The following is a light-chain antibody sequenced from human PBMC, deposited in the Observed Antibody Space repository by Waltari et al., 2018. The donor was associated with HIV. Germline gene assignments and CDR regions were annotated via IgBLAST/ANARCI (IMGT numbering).Light chain of an antibody. CDR1: QDISND. CDR3: QQLSGDPFT. CDR2: AAS. J-gene: IGKJ3*01. V-gene: IGKV1-9*01. Sequence: DIQLTQSPSFLSASVSDRIPITCRASQDISNDLAWYQQKPGTVPKLLIYAASTLQSGVPSRFSGSGSGTEFTLTISGLQPEDFATYYCQQLSGDPFTFGPGTNVELK.